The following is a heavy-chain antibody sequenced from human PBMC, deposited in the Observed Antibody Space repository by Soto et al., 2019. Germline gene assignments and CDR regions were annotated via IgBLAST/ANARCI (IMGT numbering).Heavy chain of an antibody. J-gene: IGHJ6*02. D-gene: IGHD6-13*01. CDR3: AREGGSNSWYGVGYYYYGMDV. Sequence: QVQLVQSGAEVKKPWASVKVSCKASGYTFTNYAISWVRQAPGQVLEWMGWISAYNGDTKYAQKLQGRVTMTTDTSTTTAYMELRSLRSDDAAVYFCAREGGSNSWYGVGYYYYGMDVWGQGTTVNVSS. CDR2: ISAYNGDT. CDR1: GYTFTNYA. V-gene: IGHV1-18*04.